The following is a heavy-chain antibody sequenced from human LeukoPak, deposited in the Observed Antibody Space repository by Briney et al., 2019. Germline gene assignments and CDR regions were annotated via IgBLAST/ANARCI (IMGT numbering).Heavy chain of an antibody. Sequence: SETLSLTCTVSGGSISSGGYYWSWIRQPPGKGLEWIGYIYHSGSTYYNPSLKSRVTISVDRSKNQFSLKLSSVTAADTAVYYCASMSRAARLDYWGQGTLVTVSS. CDR1: GGSISSGGYY. CDR3: ASMSRAARLDY. CDR2: IYHSGST. J-gene: IGHJ4*02. V-gene: IGHV4-30-2*01. D-gene: IGHD6-6*01.